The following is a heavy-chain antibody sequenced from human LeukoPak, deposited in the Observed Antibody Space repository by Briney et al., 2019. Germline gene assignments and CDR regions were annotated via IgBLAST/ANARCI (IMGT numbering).Heavy chain of an antibody. CDR1: GGSFSGYY. D-gene: IGHD2-2*02. J-gene: IGHJ4*02. CDR2: INHSGST. CDR3: ARGGEDIVVVPAAIGSDY. Sequence: SETLSLTCAVYGGSFSGYYWSWIRQHPGKGLEWIGEINHSGSTNYNPSLKSRVTISVDTSKNQFSLKLSSVTAADTAVYYCARGGEDIVVVPAAIGSDYWGQGTLVTVSS. V-gene: IGHV4-34*01.